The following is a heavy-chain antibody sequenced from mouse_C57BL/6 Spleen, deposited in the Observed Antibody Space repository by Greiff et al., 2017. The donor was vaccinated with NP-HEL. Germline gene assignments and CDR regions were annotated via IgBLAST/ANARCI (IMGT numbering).Heavy chain of an antibody. CDR1: GYSFTDYN. J-gene: IGHJ1*03. Sequence: EVQLQESGPELVKPGASVKISCKASGYSFTDYNMNWVKQSNGKSLEWIGVINPNYGTTSYNQKFKGKATLTVDQSSSTAYMQLNSLTSEDSAVYYGARSAIYYGNYDWYFDVWGTGTTVTVSS. CDR3: ARSAIYYGNYDWYFDV. D-gene: IGHD2-1*01. V-gene: IGHV1-39*01. CDR2: INPNYGTT.